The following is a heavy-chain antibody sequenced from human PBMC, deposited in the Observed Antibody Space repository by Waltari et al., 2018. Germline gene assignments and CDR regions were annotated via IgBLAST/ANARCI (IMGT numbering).Heavy chain of an antibody. CDR1: GGSISSGSYY. Sequence: QVQLQESGPGLVKPSQTLSLTCPVSGGSISSGSYYWSWIRQPAGKGLEWIGYIYTSGSTNYNPSLKSRVTISVDTSKNQFSLKLSSVTAADTAVYYCARDQIDGSSWYFDYWGQGTLVTVSS. J-gene: IGHJ4*02. D-gene: IGHD6-13*01. CDR2: IYTSGST. CDR3: ARDQIDGSSWYFDY. V-gene: IGHV4-61*09.